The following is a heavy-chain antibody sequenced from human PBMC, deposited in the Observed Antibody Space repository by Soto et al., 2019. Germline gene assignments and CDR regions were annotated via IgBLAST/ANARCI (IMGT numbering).Heavy chain of an antibody. Sequence: QVQLQQWGAGLLKPSETLSLTCAVYGGSFSGYYWSWIRQPPGKGLEWIGEINHSGSTNYNPSLKSRVTISVDPSKNQFSLKLSSVTAADTAVYYCAGVQAYYYYYMDVWGKGTTVTVSS. CDR3: AGVQAYYYYYMDV. D-gene: IGHD1-1*01. CDR1: GGSFSGYY. J-gene: IGHJ6*03. CDR2: INHSGST. V-gene: IGHV4-34*01.